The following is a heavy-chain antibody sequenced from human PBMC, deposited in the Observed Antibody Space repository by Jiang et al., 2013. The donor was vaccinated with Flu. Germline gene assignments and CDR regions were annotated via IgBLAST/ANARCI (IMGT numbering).Heavy chain of an antibody. D-gene: IGHD3-16*01. CDR2: ISAYNGDT. CDR3: ARDAWGDLILEVSYYGMDV. V-gene: IGHV1-18*01. J-gene: IGHJ6*02. Sequence: GAEVKKPGASVEVSCKASGYSFGNFGITWVRQAPGQGLEWMGWISAYNGDTKYSQRFQGRATMTTDTSTSTAYMELRSLRSDDTAVYYCARDAWGDLILEVSYYGMDVWGQGTTVIVSS. CDR1: GYSFGNFG.